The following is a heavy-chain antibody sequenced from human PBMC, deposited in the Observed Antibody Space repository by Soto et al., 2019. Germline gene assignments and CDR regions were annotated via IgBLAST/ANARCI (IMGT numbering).Heavy chain of an antibody. Sequence: PGGSLRLSSTASGLTFGDYAMSWFRQAPGKGLEWVGFIRSKAYGGTTEYAASVKGRFTISRDDSKSIAYLQMNSLKTEDTAVYYCTRGGGYSSSWYAPIDAFDIWGQGTMVTVSS. J-gene: IGHJ3*02. V-gene: IGHV3-49*03. D-gene: IGHD6-13*01. CDR1: GLTFGDYA. CDR3: TRGGGYSSSWYAPIDAFDI. CDR2: IRSKAYGGTT.